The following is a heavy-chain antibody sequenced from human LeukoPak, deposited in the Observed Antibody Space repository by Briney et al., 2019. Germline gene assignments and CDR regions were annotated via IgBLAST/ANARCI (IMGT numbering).Heavy chain of an antibody. CDR2: IIPIFGIA. D-gene: IGHD5-24*01. CDR1: GGTFSSYA. V-gene: IGHV1-69*04. Sequence: SVKVSCKASGGTFSSYAISWVRQAPGQGLEWMGRIIPIFGIANYAQKLQGRVTITADKSTSTAYMELSSLRSEDTAVYYCARDLVEDGYKEYYYYFGMDVWPQDTTVSV. J-gene: IGHJ6*01. CDR3: ARDLVEDGYKEYYYYFGMDV.